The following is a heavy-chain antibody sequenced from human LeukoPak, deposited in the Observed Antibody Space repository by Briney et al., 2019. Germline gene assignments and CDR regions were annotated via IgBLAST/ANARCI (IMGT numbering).Heavy chain of an antibody. Sequence: ASVKVSCKASGYTFTSYGISWVRQAPGQGLEWMGWISGYNGHTNYAQKLQGRVTMTTDTSATTAYMELRSLRSDDTAVYYCARDLRRIAVAGTRGEFDPWGQGTLVTVSS. CDR3: ARDLRRIAVAGTRGEFDP. CDR1: GYTFTSYG. V-gene: IGHV1-18*01. D-gene: IGHD6-19*01. CDR2: ISGYNGHT. J-gene: IGHJ5*02.